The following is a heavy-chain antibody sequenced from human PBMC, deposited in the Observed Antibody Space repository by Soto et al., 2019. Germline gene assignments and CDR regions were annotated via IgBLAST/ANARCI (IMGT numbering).Heavy chain of an antibody. CDR1: GFTFSSYS. J-gene: IGHJ3*02. CDR3: ARDGATTVTTDVAFDI. D-gene: IGHD4-17*01. Sequence: GGSLRLSCPASGFTFSSYSMNWVRQAPRKGLEWVSSISSSSSYIYYAESVKGRFTISRDNAKNSLYLQMNSQRAEDTAVYYCARDGATTVTTDVAFDIWGQGTMVTVSS. CDR2: ISSSSSYI. V-gene: IGHV3-21*01.